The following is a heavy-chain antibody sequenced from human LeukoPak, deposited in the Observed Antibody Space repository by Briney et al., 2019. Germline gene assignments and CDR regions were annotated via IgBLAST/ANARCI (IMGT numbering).Heavy chain of an antibody. V-gene: IGHV3-7*01. CDR1: GFTFSSYW. J-gene: IGHJ5*02. CDR2: IKQDGSEK. CDR3: ARAPGEGWFDP. Sequence: GGSLRLSCAASGFTFSSYWMSWVRQAPGKGLEWVASIKQDGSEKYYVDSVKGRFTISRDNAKNSLCLQMNSLRAEDTALYYCARAPGEGWFDPWGQGTLDTVSS. D-gene: IGHD4-17*01.